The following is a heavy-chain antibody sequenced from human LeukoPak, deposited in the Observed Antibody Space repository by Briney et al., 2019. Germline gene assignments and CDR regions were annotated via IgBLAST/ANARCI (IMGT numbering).Heavy chain of an antibody. CDR3: ARGGLGVYNHSGLDV. Sequence: GGPLTLSCAASGFTFSSYTMSWVRQAPGKGLDWVSAISGSGGGTEYADPVKGRFTISRDNSKNTLYLQMNSLRAEDTAVYSCARGGLGVYNHSGLDVWGQGTAVTVSS. V-gene: IGHV3-23*01. J-gene: IGHJ6*02. CDR1: GFTFSSYT. CDR2: ISGSGGGT. D-gene: IGHD5-12*01.